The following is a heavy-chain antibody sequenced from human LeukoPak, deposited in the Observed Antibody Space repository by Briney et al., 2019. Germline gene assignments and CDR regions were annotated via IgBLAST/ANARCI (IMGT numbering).Heavy chain of an antibody. J-gene: IGHJ4*01. Sequence: ASVKVSCKASGGTFSSYAISWVRQAPGQGPEWMGWISPYNDNTNYAQKFQGRVTLTTDTSTSTAYMELRSLTSDDTAVYYCAREPSGLLFDYWGQGTLVTVSS. CDR3: AREPSGLLFDY. CDR1: GGTFSSYA. CDR2: ISPYNDNT. D-gene: IGHD6-25*01. V-gene: IGHV1-18*01.